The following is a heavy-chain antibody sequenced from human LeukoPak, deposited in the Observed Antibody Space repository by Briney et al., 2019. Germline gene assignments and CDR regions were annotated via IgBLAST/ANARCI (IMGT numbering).Heavy chain of an antibody. Sequence: GGSLRLSCAASGFTFSSYSMNWVRQAPGKGLEWVSYITSGSSPIYYADSVKGRFTISRDNAKNSLYLQMNSLRDEDTAVYYCARRAYGDDSFDYWGQGTLVTVSS. D-gene: IGHD4-17*01. CDR1: GFTFSSYS. CDR3: ARRAYGDDSFDY. J-gene: IGHJ4*02. V-gene: IGHV3-48*02. CDR2: ITSGSSPI.